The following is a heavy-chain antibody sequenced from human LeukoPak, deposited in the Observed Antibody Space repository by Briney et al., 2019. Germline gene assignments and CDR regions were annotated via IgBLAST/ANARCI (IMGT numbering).Heavy chain of an antibody. V-gene: IGHV4-38-2*02. CDR3: ARVFYGSGSYHLYYFDY. CDR2: IYHSGST. D-gene: IGHD3-10*01. J-gene: IGHJ4*02. CDR1: GYSISSGYY. Sequence: PSETLSLTCTVSGYSISSGYYWGWIRQPPGKGLEWIGSIYHSGSTYYNPSLKSRVTISVDTSKNQFSLKLSSVTAADTAVYCCARVFYGSGSYHLYYFDYWGQGTLVTVSS.